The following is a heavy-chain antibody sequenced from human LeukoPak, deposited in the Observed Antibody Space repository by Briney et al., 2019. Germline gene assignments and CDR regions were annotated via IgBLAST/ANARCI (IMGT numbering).Heavy chain of an antibody. V-gene: IGHV1-2*02. CDR1: GYTFTDYY. Sequence: AAVTVSCKVSGYTFTDYYMHWVRQAPGQGLEWMGWIKPKSGGTNYAQQFQGRVTMTRDTSISTAYMELSNLRSDDTAVYYCARGVAAAGGRWFDPWGQGTLVTVSS. J-gene: IGHJ5*02. CDR3: ARGVAAAGGRWFDP. D-gene: IGHD6-13*01. CDR2: IKPKSGGT.